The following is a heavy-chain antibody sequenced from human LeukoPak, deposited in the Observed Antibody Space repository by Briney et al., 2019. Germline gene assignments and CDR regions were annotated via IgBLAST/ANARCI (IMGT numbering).Heavy chain of an antibody. CDR2: INPNSGDT. V-gene: IGHV1-2*02. Sequence: GASVKVSCKASGYTFTGYFMHWVRQAPGQGLEWMGWINPNSGDTKHAQRFQGRVTMTRDTSISTAYMELSRLRSDDTAFYYCARDYCSTTSCFDFWGQGTLVTVSS. D-gene: IGHD2-2*01. CDR1: GYTFTGYF. J-gene: IGHJ4*02. CDR3: ARDYCSTTSCFDF.